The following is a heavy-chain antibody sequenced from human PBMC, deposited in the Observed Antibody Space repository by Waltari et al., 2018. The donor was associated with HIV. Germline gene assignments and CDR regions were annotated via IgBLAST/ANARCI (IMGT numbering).Heavy chain of an antibody. D-gene: IGHD1-26*01. CDR3: TTEAYSGSYFVDY. V-gene: IGHV3-15*01. CDR2: IKSKTDGGTT. J-gene: IGHJ4*02. CDR1: GFTFSNAW. Sequence: EVQLVESGGGLVKPGGSLRLSCAASGFTFSNAWMSGVRQAPGKGLEWVGRIKSKTDGGTTDYAAPVKGRFTISRDDSKNTLYLQMNSLKTEDTAVYYCTTEAYSGSYFVDYWGQGTLVTVSS.